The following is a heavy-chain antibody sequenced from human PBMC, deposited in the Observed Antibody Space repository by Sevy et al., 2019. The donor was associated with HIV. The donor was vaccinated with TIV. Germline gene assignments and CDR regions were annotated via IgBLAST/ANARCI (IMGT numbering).Heavy chain of an antibody. D-gene: IGHD3-10*01. CDR3: ARDPSDGSGSYGPYFDY. J-gene: IGHJ4*02. V-gene: IGHV3-21*01. CDR2: ISSSSSYI. CDR1: GFTFSSYS. Sequence: GGYLRLSCAASGFTFSSYSMNWVRQAPGKGLEWISSISSSSSYIYYADSVKGRFTISRDNAKNSLYLQMNSLRAEDTAVYYTARDPSDGSGSYGPYFDYWGQGTLVTVSS.